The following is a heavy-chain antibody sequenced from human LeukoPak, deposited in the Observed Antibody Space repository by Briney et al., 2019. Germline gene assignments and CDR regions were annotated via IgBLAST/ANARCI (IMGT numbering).Heavy chain of an antibody. V-gene: IGHV4-59*12. Sequence: SETLSLTCTVSGGSISTYYWSWIRQPPGKGLEWIGDIYHSGRSNFNPSLKSRGTISVDTSKNQFSLKLSSVTAADTAVYYCARGSITVVPAFDIWGQGTMVTVSS. J-gene: IGHJ3*02. CDR3: ARGSITVVPAFDI. D-gene: IGHD3-3*01. CDR2: IYHSGRS. CDR1: GGSISTYY.